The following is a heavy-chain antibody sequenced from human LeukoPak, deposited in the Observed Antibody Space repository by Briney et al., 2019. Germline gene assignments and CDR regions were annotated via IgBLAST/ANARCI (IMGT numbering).Heavy chain of an antibody. CDR1: GGSISSGSYY. J-gene: IGHJ3*02. CDR3: ARDWYCYDSSGYRGWAFDI. D-gene: IGHD3-22*01. CDR2: IYTSGST. V-gene: IGHV4-61*02. Sequence: SQTLSLTCTVSGGSISSGSYYWSWIRQPAGKGLEWIGRIYTSGSTNYNPSLKSRVTISVDTSKNQFSLKLSSVTAADTAVYYCARDWYCYDSSGYRGWAFDIWGQGTMVTVSS.